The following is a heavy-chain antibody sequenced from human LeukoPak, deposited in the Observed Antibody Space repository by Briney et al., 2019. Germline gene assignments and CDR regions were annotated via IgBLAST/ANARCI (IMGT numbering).Heavy chain of an antibody. V-gene: IGHV4-39*01. Sequence: SETLSLTCSVSGGFISSRSYYWGWIRQPPGKGLEWIGSINYSGNTYYNPSLKSRVTISVDTSKNQFSLKLSSVTAADTAVYYCARLHYYYGMDVWGQGTTVTVSS. J-gene: IGHJ6*02. CDR3: ARLHYYYGMDV. CDR2: INYSGNT. CDR1: GGFISSRSYY.